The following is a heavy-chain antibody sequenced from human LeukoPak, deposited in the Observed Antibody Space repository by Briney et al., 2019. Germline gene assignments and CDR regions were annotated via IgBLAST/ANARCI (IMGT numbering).Heavy chain of an antibody. D-gene: IGHD2-21*01. Sequence: PSETLSLTCTVSGDSISSGSYYWGWIRQPPGMGLEWIGSIYRSGDTYYNPSLKGRVTISVDTSKNQFSLKLSSVTAADTAVYYCARDRDLRWFYYWGQGTLLTVSS. CDR3: ARDRDLRWFYY. CDR1: GDSISSGSYY. J-gene: IGHJ4*02. V-gene: IGHV4-39*07. CDR2: IYRSGDT.